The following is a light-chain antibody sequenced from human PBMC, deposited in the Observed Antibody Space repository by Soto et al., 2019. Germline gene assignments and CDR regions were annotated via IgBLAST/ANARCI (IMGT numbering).Light chain of an antibody. CDR1: QGISNY. CDR3: QHYDGYPQT. V-gene: IGKV1-16*01. Sequence: DIQMTQSPSSRSASVGDRGTITWXASQGISNYSAWFQQTPGKAPNSXIYGASSLHSGVPSRFSGSGSETHFTLTISSLQRDDFATYYCQHYDGYPQTFGQGTRLEIK. J-gene: IGKJ5*01. CDR2: GAS.